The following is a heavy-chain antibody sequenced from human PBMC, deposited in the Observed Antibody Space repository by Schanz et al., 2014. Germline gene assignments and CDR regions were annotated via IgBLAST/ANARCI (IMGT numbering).Heavy chain of an antibody. J-gene: IGHJ4*02. V-gene: IGHV7-4-1*02. CDR3: ARRGIRGVFSSFDY. D-gene: IGHD3-10*01. CDR1: GYTFTNYA. CDR2: INTNTGNP. Sequence: QVQLVQSGSELKKPGASVKVSCKASGYTFTNYAINWVRQAPGQGLEWMGWINTNTGNPTDAQAFTGRFLFSLDTSVNTAYLQISSLEADDTAVYYCARRGIRGVFSSFDYWGLGTLVTVSS.